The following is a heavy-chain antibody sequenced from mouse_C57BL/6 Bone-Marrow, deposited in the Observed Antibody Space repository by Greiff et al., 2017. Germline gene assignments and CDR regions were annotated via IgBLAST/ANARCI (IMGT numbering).Heavy chain of an antibody. J-gene: IGHJ2*01. CDR3: TPMITHYFDY. V-gene: IGHV14-4*01. CDR2: IDPENGDT. D-gene: IGHD2-4*01. CDR1: GFNIKDDY. Sequence: VQLQQSGAELVRPGASVKLSCTASGFNIKDDYMHWVKQRPEQGLEWIGWIDPENGDTEYASKFQGKATITADTSSNTAYLQLSSLTSEDTAVYYCTPMITHYFDYWGQGTTLTVSS.